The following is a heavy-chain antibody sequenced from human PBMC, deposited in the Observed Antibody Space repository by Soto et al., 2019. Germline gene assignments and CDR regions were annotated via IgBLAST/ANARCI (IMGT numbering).Heavy chain of an antibody. CDR1: GFTFSSYA. Sequence: EVQLLESGGGLVQPGGSLRLSCAASGFTFSSYAMSWVRQAPGKGLEWVSAISGSGGSTYYADSVKGRFTISRDNSKNTLYLQMNSLRAEDTAVYYCAKGIRVRGVIPNENYYYYYGMDVWGQGTTVTVSS. D-gene: IGHD3-10*01. V-gene: IGHV3-23*01. CDR3: AKGIRVRGVIPNENYYYYYGMDV. J-gene: IGHJ6*02. CDR2: ISGSGGST.